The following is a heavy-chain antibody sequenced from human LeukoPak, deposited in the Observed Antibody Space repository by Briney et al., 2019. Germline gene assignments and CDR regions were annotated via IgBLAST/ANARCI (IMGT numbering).Heavy chain of an antibody. CDR2: INPSGGST. CDR3: ASGGYDGVLSGNWFDP. V-gene: IGHV1-46*01. Sequence: ASVKVSCKASGYTFTSYYMHWVRQAPGQGLEWMGIINPSGGSTSYAQKFQGRVTMTGDTSTSTVYMELSSLRSEDTAVYYCASGGYDGVLSGNWFDPWGQGTLVTVSS. J-gene: IGHJ5*02. CDR1: GYTFTSYY. D-gene: IGHD2-8*01.